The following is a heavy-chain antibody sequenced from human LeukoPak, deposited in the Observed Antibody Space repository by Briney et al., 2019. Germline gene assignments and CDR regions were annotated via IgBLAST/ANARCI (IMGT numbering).Heavy chain of an antibody. CDR1: GYTFTSYG. J-gene: IGHJ4*02. CDR2: ISAHNGNT. Sequence: ASVKVSCKASGYTFTSYGISWVRQAPGQGLEWMGWISAHNGNTNYAQKLQGRVTMTTDTSTSTAYMELRSLRSDDTAVYYCARDLLLWRSLDYWGQGTLVTVSS. CDR3: ARDLLLWRSLDY. D-gene: IGHD2-21*01. V-gene: IGHV1-18*01.